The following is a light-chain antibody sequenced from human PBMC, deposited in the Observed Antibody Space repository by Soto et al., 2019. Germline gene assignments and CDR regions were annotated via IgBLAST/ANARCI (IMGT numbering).Light chain of an antibody. CDR1: SSDVGGYKY. V-gene: IGLV2-14*01. CDR2: DVT. Sequence: QSALTQPASVSESPGQSSTISCTGSSSDVGGYKYVSWYQQHPGKAPKLLIYDVTNRPSGVSNRFSGSKSGYTASLTISGLQSEDEADYYCSSYTSFKTLVFGTGNKVTVL. CDR3: SSYTSFKTLV. J-gene: IGLJ1*01.